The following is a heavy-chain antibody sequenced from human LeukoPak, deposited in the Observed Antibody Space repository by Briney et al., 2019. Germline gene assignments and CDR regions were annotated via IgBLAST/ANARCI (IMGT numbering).Heavy chain of an antibody. CDR2: INHSGST. J-gene: IGHJ4*02. V-gene: IGHV4-34*01. CDR1: GGSFSGYY. CDR3: ARSRSMGGSGSYEGY. D-gene: IGHD3-10*01. Sequence: PSETLSLTCAVYGGSFSGYYWSWIRQPPGKGLEWIGEINHSGSTNYNPSLKSRVTISVDTSKNQFSLKLSSVTAADTAVYYCARSRSMGGSGSYEGYWGQGTLVTVSS.